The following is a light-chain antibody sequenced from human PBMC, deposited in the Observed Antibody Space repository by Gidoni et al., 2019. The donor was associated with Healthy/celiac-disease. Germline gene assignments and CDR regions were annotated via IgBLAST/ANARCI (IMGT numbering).Light chain of an antibody. CDR1: QSVSSY. J-gene: IGKJ4*01. CDR3: QQRSNWPLALT. V-gene: IGKV3-11*01. Sequence: EIVLTHSPATLSLSPGERATLSCRARQSVSSYLAWYQQKPGQAPRLLIYDASNRATGSPARFSGSGSGTDFTLTISSLEPEDFVVYYCQQRSNWPLALTFGGXTKVEIK. CDR2: DAS.